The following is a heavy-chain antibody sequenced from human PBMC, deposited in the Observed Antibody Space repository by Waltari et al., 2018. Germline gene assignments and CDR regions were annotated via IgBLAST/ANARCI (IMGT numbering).Heavy chain of an antibody. D-gene: IGHD5-12*01. CDR3: ATHHSSMATIGWGGY. Sequence: EVQLLESGGGLVQPGGSLRLSCAASGFTFSSYAMSWVRQAPGKGLEWVSAISGSGGSTDYADSVKGRFTISRDNSKNTLYLQMNSLRAEDTAVYYCATHHSSMATIGWGGYWGQGTLVTVSS. V-gene: IGHV3-23*01. J-gene: IGHJ4*02. CDR2: ISGSGGST. CDR1: GFTFSSYA.